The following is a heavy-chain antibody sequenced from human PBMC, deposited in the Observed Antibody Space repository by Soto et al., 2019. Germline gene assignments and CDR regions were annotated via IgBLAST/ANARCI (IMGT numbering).Heavy chain of an antibody. CDR3: ASLYMVRGVGTFDY. V-gene: IGHV4-31*03. D-gene: IGHD3-10*01. CDR1: GGSISSGGYY. J-gene: IGHJ4*02. Sequence: QVQLQESGPGLVKPSQTLSLTCTVSGGSISSGGYYWSWSRQHPGKGLEWIGYIYYTGSTYYNPSLKSRVTISVDTSKKPFSLKLSSVTAADTAVYYCASLYMVRGVGTFDYWGQGTLVTVSS. CDR2: IYYTGST.